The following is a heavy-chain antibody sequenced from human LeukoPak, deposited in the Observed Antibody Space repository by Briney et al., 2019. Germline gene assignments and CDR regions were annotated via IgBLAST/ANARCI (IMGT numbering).Heavy chain of an antibody. CDR2: ISGYSGHT. D-gene: IGHD2-2*01. CDR3: ARSSSSGLDY. Sequence: ASVKVSCKASGYTFTIYSTSWVRQAPGQGLEWMGWISGYSGHTNYAQNLQGRVTMTTDTSTSTAYMELRSLRSDDTAVYYCARSSSSGLDYWGQGTLVTVSS. CDR1: GYTFTIYS. J-gene: IGHJ4*02. V-gene: IGHV1-18*01.